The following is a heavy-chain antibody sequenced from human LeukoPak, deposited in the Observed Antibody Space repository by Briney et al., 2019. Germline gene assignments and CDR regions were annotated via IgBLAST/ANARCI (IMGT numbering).Heavy chain of an antibody. CDR2: MNPNSGNT. CDR3: PRGIGGRSHTLDY. V-gene: IGHV1-8*01. D-gene: IGHD3-16*01. Sequence: GSSVTVSFMASRYTFTTYEINWLRQAASQGLEGMGCMNPNSGNTGYAQKFHGRATITINTPITKPYMYLSRLTADDTPVYYFPRGIGGRSHTLDYWGQGTLVTVSS. J-gene: IGHJ4*02. CDR1: RYTFTTYE.